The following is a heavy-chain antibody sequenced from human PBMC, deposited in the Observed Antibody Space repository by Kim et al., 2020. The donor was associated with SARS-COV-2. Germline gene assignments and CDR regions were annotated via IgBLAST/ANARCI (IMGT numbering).Heavy chain of an antibody. Sequence: SVKVSCKASGGSFRDYGISWVRQAPGQGLEWVGAIIPRFGSANYAQRFQGRVIITADESTSTAYMDLSSLTSDDTAVYYCARDRIHHSGWPYFDYWGQGTLVTVSS. CDR3: ARDRIHHSGWPYFDY. CDR1: GGSFRDYG. CDR2: IIPRFGSA. D-gene: IGHD6-25*01. V-gene: IGHV1-69*13. J-gene: IGHJ4*02.